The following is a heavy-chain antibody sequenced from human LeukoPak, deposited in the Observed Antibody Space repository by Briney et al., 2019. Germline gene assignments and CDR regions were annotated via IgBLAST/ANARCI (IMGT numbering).Heavy chain of an antibody. V-gene: IGHV1-46*01. CDR1: GYTFTSYY. CDR3: ARDLDYYDSSGYYYARVKAPGFDY. D-gene: IGHD3-22*01. Sequence: GASVKVSCKASGYTFTSYYMHWVRQAPGQGREWMGIINPSGGSTSYAQKFQGRVTITSDTSTSTVYMELSSLRSEDTAVYYCARDLDYYDSSGYYYARVKAPGFDYWGQGTLVPVSS. CDR2: INPSGGST. J-gene: IGHJ4*02.